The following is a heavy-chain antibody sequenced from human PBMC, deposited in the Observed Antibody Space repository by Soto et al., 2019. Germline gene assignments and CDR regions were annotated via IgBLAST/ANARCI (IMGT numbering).Heavy chain of an antibody. V-gene: IGHV4-39*01. CDR3: ARKQAAAGYNYYRMDV. Sequence: SETLPLTCTVSGGTISSRIYFWCCLRQPPGKGLEWIGSISYSGSTYYNPSLKSRVTISVDTSKNQFSLKLRSVTAADTAVYYCARKQAAAGYNYYRMDVWGQGTTVT. CDR1: GGTISSRIYF. CDR2: ISYSGST. J-gene: IGHJ6*02. D-gene: IGHD6-13*01.